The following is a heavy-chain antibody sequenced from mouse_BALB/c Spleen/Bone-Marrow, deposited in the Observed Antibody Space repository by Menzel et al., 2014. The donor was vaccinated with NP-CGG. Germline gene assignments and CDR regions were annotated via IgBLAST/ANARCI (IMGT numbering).Heavy chain of an antibody. V-gene: IGHV14-1*02. J-gene: IGHJ2*01. CDR2: IDPENGNT. CDR3: ARRYGSSFDY. CDR1: GFNIKDYY. D-gene: IGHD1-1*01. Sequence: EVQLQESGAELVRPGALVKLSCKASGFNIKDYYMHWVIQRPEQGLEWIGWIDPENGNTIYDPKFQGKASITADTSSNTAYLQLSSLTSEDTAVYYCARRYGSSFDYWGQGTTLTVPS.